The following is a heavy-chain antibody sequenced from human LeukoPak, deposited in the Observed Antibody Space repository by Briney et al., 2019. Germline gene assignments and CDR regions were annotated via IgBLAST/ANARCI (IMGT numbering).Heavy chain of an antibody. D-gene: IGHD6-13*01. V-gene: IGHV3-23*01. CDR2: ISGSGTST. CDR3: AKGFVAVVGSPSH. J-gene: IGHJ4*02. CDR1: GFTFSSYA. Sequence: PGGSLRLSCAASGFTFSSYAMSWVRQAPGTGLEWISVISGSGTSTHYADSVKGRFTISRDNSKNTLYLQVNSLRAEDTAVYYCAKGFVAVVGSPSHWGQGTLVTVSS.